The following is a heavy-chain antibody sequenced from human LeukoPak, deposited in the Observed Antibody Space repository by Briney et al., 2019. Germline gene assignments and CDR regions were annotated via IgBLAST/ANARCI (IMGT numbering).Heavy chain of an antibody. CDR2: IGGSSRSM. CDR1: GFTFSTYS. V-gene: IGHV3-21*01. D-gene: IGHD3-9*01. CDR3: ARELDEGFDY. J-gene: IGHJ4*02. Sequence: GGSLRLSCAASGFTFSTYSMNWVRQALGKGLEWVSSIGGSSRSMYYADSVKGRFTISRDNARNSLFLQMNSLRAEDTAVYYCARELDEGFDYWGQGTLVTVSS.